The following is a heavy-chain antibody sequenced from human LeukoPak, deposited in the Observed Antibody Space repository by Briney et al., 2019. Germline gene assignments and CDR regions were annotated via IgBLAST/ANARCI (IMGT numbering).Heavy chain of an antibody. CDR2: IIPILGIA. D-gene: IGHD2-2*01. CDR1: GGTFSSYA. Sequence: ASVKVSCKASGGTFSSYAISWVRQAPGQGLEWMGRIIPILGIANYAQKFQGRVTITADKSTSTAYMELSSLRSEDTAVYYCAREFVVVPAAMRGRDLWFDPWGQGTLVTVSS. J-gene: IGHJ5*02. V-gene: IGHV1-69*04. CDR3: AREFVVVPAAMRGRDLWFDP.